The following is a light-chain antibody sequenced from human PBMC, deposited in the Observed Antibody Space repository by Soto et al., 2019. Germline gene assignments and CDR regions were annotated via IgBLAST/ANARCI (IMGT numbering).Light chain of an antibody. J-gene: IGLJ1*01. CDR3: SSYTTSNTRQIV. Sequence: QSVLTQPASVSGSPGQSITISCTGTSSDVDGYNYVSWYQHHPGKAPKLIIYDVTNRPSGVSNPFSGSKSGNTASLTISGLQPEDEADYYCSSYTTSNTRQIVFGTGTMLTVL. V-gene: IGLV2-14*03. CDR2: DVT. CDR1: SSDVDGYNY.